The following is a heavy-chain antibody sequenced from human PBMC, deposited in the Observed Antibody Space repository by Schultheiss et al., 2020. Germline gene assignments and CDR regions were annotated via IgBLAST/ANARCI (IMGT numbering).Heavy chain of an antibody. CDR3: ARHRGTVTAYLNYYYYYGMDV. Sequence: SETLSLTCNVSGGSIGRSSYYWGWIRQPPGKGLEWIGRIYTSGSTNYNPSLKSRVTISVDTSKNQFSLKLSSVTAADTAVYYCARHRGTVTAYLNYYYYYGMDVWGQGTTVTVSS. D-gene: IGHD4-17*01. CDR2: IYTSGST. CDR1: GGSIGRSSYY. V-gene: IGHV4-39*01. J-gene: IGHJ6*02.